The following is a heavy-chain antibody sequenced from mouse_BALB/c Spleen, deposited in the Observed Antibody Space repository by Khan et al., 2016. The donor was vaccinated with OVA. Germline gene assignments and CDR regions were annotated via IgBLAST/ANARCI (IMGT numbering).Heavy chain of an antibody. V-gene: IGHV1-4*01. CDR2: INPSSGYT. J-gene: IGHJ2*01. Sequence: QVQLKESGAELARPGASVKMSCKASGYTFTSYTMHWVKQRPGQGLEWIGYINPSSGYTKYNQQFKDKATLTADKSSSTAYMQLSSLTSEDCAVYYCARTHERWGQGTTLTVSS. CDR1: GYTFTSYT. CDR3: ARTHER.